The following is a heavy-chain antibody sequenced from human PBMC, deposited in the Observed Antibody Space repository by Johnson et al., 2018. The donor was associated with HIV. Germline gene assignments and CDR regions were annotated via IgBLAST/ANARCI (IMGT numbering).Heavy chain of an antibody. CDR3: ARDWGGYCSGGSCYGDAFDI. CDR2: IKEDGSEK. D-gene: IGHD2-15*01. CDR1: GFTFRNYL. Sequence: MQLVESGGGLVQPGGSLRLSCAASGFTFRNYLMSWVRQAPGKGLEWVANIKEDGSEKFYVDSVKGRFTISRDNAKNSLYLQMNSLRAEDTAVYYCARDWGGYCSGGSCYGDAFDIWGQGTSVTVSS. J-gene: IGHJ3*02. V-gene: IGHV3-7*01.